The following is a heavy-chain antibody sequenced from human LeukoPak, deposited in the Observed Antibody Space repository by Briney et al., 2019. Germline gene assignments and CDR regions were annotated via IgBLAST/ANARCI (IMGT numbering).Heavy chain of an antibody. J-gene: IGHJ4*02. CDR2: IYYSGST. CDR1: GGSISSSSYY. V-gene: IGHV4-39*02. D-gene: IGHD5-18*01. Sequence: PSETLSLTCTVSGGSISSSSYYWGWIRQPPGKGLEWIGSIYYSGSTYYNPSLKSRVTISVDTSKNQFSLKLSSVTAADTAVYYCVRDPAMVFFDYWGQGTLVTVSS. CDR3: VRDPAMVFFDY.